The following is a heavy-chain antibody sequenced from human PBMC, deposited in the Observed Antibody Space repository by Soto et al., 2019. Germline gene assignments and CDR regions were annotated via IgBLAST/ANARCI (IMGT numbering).Heavy chain of an antibody. Sequence: AGGSLRLSCAASGFNFRNYWMNWVRQTPGKGLEWVANIKQDGGETYYVGSVKGRFTISRDNANASLYLQLSNLRAGDTALYFCVAGIRSYAHWGQGTLVTVSS. D-gene: IGHD6-19*01. J-gene: IGHJ4*02. CDR1: GFNFRNYW. V-gene: IGHV3-7*01. CDR3: VAGIRSYAH. CDR2: IKQDGGET.